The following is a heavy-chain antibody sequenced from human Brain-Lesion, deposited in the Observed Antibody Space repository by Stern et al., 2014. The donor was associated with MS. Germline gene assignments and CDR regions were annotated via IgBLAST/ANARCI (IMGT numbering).Heavy chain of an antibody. CDR3: ARFPASRPHVFDS. J-gene: IGHJ4*02. CDR1: GGSISSSNW. Sequence: VQLVESGPGLVKPSGTLSLTCAVSGGSISSSNWWSWVRQSPGKGLEWIGESDHSGGTIYNPSPKSRVTLSVDKSNNRLSLTLRSVPAADTAVYFCARFPASRPHVFDSWGQGTLVTVSS. V-gene: IGHV4-4*02. D-gene: IGHD6-13*01. CDR2: SDHSGGT.